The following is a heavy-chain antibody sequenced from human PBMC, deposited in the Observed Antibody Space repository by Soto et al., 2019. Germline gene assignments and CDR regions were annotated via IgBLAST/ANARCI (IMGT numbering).Heavy chain of an antibody. Sequence: ESHKISCKGSGYTFAGYWIAWVRQMPGKGLELMGIIYPSDSDTRYRPSFQGQVTISADKSISSAYLQWSSLRASDTAMYYCARGGVSTRTFDYWGQGTPVTVSS. D-gene: IGHD3-3*01. CDR3: ARGGVSTRTFDY. J-gene: IGHJ4*02. CDR2: IYPSDSDT. CDR1: GYTFAGYW. V-gene: IGHV5-51*01.